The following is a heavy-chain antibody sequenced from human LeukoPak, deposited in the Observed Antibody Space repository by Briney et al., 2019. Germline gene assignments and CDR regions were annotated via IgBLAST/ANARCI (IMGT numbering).Heavy chain of an antibody. CDR1: GFTFNTYG. V-gene: IGHV4-59*01. Sequence: GSLRLSCAASGFTFNTYGMNWIRQPPGKGLEWIGYIFYTGSTNYNPSLKSRVTISVDTSKNQFSLRLTSVTAADTAVYYCAREGYCSGGTCSNWFDPWGQGTVVTVSS. D-gene: IGHD2-15*01. J-gene: IGHJ5*02. CDR2: IFYTGST. CDR3: AREGYCSGGTCSNWFDP.